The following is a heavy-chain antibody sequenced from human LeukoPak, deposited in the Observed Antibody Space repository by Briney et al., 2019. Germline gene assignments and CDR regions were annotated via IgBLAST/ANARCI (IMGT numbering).Heavy chain of an antibody. CDR1: GGSISSFY. V-gene: IGHV4-59*12. CDR3: ARVYIPTYYYDSSGYYYNDY. D-gene: IGHD3-22*01. J-gene: IGHJ4*02. CDR2: IYYSGST. Sequence: PSETLSLTCTVSGGSISSFYWSWIRQPPGKGLEWIGYIYYSGSTNYNPSLKSRVTISVDTSKNQFSLKLSSVTAADTAVYYCARVYIPTYYYDSSGYYYNDYWGQGTLVTVSS.